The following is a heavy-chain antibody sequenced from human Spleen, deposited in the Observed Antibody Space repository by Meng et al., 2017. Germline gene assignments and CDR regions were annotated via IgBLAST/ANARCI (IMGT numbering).Heavy chain of an antibody. D-gene: IGHD4-11*01. CDR3: ARGPTTMAHDFDY. V-gene: IGHV4-34*01. CDR1: GGSFSGYY. J-gene: IGHJ4*02. CDR2: INHSGST. Sequence: GSLRLSCAVYGGSFSGYYWSWIRQPPGKGLEWIGEINHSGSTNYNPSLKSRVTISVDTYKNQFSLKLSSVTAADSAVYYCARGPTTMAHDFDYWGQGTLVTVSS.